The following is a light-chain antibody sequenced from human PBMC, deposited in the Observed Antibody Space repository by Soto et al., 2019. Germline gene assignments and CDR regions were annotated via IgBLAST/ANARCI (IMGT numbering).Light chain of an antibody. CDR2: GNS. Sequence: QPVLTQPPSVSGAPGQRVTISCTGSSSNIGTGFDVHWYQQVPGKAPKLLLYGNSNRPSGVPDRFSGSKSGTSASLAITGPQAADEADYYCQSYDNSLSTSVFGGGTKLTVL. V-gene: IGLV1-40*01. CDR1: SSNIGTGFD. CDR3: QSYDNSLSTSV. J-gene: IGLJ2*01.